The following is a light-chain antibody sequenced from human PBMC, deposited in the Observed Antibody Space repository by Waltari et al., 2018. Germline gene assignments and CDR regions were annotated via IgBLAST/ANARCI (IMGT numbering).Light chain of an antibody. CDR3: MQALQTPLT. Sequence: DIVLTQSPLSLPVPPGEPASIPCRLIPSLLHSNGNTYLDWYLQKPGQSPQLLIYLGSNRDSGVPDRFSGSESGTDFTLKISRVEAEDVGVYYCMQALQTPLTFGGGTKVEIK. J-gene: IGKJ4*01. CDR2: LGS. CDR1: PSLLHSNGNTY. V-gene: IGKV2-28*01.